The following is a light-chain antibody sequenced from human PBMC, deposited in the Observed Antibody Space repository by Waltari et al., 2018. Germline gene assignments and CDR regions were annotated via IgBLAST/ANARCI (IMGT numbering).Light chain of an antibody. CDR2: GGS. J-gene: IGKJ2*03. V-gene: IGKV3-15*01. Sequence: ILLPQSPDTLSVSPGEPATLSCRASQSVKSSLAWYQQKPGQAPRLLIYGGSAKATGTPARFSGFGSETELTLTISSLQSEDFAVYYCQHYSWPPYSFGQGTNVEIK. CDR3: QHYSWPPYS. CDR1: QSVKSS.